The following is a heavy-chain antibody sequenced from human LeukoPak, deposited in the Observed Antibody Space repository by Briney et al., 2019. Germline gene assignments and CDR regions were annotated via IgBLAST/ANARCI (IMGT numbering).Heavy chain of an antibody. CDR3: ARGQRATLDHSDSRASPNWIDP. CDR2: IWYDGSLK. J-gene: IGHJ5*02. V-gene: IGHV3-33*01. Sequence: PGGSLRLSCAASGFDSGSYNIHWVRQAPGKGPEWVGVIWYDGSLKYYVDSVKGRFTISRDNSENTLYLQMNSLRVEDTAVFYCARGQRATLDHSDSRASPNWIDPWGQGTQVTVTP. D-gene: IGHD3-22*01. CDR1: GFDSGSYN.